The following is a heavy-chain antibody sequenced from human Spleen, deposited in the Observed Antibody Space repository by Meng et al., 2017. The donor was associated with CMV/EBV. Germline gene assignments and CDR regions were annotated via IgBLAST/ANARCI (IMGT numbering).Heavy chain of an antibody. V-gene: IGHV3-33*06. CDR1: GFTFSSYG. Sequence: SCAASGFTFSSYGMHWVRQAPGKGLEWVAVIWYDGSNKYYADSVKGRFTISRDNSKNTLYLQMNSLRAEDTAVYYCAKDSNYVWFDPWGQGTLVTVSS. J-gene: IGHJ5*02. D-gene: IGHD4-11*01. CDR2: IWYDGSNK. CDR3: AKDSNYVWFDP.